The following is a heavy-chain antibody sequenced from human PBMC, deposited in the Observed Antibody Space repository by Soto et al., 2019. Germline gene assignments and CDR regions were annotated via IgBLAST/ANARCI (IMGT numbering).Heavy chain of an antibody. CDR2: INHSGST. V-gene: IGHV4-34*01. CDR3: ARGPDVQLERRLPFDY. D-gene: IGHD1-1*01. CDR1: GGSFSGYY. J-gene: IGHJ4*02. Sequence: SETLSLTCAVYGGSFSGYYWSWIRQPPGKGLEWIGEINHSGSTNYNPSLKSRVTISVDTSKNQFSLKLSSVTAADTAVYYCARGPDVQLERRLPFDYWGQGTLVTVSS.